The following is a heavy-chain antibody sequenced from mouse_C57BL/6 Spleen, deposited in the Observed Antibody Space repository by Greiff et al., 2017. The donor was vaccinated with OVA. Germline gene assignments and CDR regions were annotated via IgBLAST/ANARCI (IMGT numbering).Heavy chain of an antibody. CDR1: GYAFSSPW. Sequence: QVQLKQSGPELVKPGASVKISCKASGYAFSSPWMNWVKQRPGKGLEWIGRIYPGDGDTNYNGKFKGKATLTADKSSSTAYMQLSSLTSEDSAVYFCALKWDYAMDCWGQGTSVTVSS. CDR2: IYPGDGDT. CDR3: ALKWDYAMDC. V-gene: IGHV1-82*01. J-gene: IGHJ4*01.